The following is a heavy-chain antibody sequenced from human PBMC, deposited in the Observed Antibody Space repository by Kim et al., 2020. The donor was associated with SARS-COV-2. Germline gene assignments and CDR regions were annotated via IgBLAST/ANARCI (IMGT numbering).Heavy chain of an antibody. D-gene: IGHD3-10*01. J-gene: IGHJ6*02. CDR1: GYTFTGYY. CDR2: INPNSGGT. CDR3: AGVTGGGVGWIGSGSKYYYYYGMDV. Sequence: ASVKVSCKASGYTFTGYYMHWVRQAPGHGLEWMGRINPNSGGTNYAQKFQGRVTMTRDTSISSDYMELSRLGSDDTAVYYCAGVTGGGVGWIGSGSKYYYYYGMDVCVQGTTVTVSS. V-gene: IGHV1-2*06.